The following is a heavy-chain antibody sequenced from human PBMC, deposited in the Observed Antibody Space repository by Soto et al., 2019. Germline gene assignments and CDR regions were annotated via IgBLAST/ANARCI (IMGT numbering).Heavy chain of an antibody. V-gene: IGHV2-5*02. CDR1: GFSLTTSGEA. J-gene: IGHJ6*03. D-gene: IGHD3-10*01. Sequence: QITLKESGPTLVNPTQTLTLTCTFSGFSLTTSGEAVGWIRQPPGKALEWLALIYWDDDKRSSPSLKSRLTITKDTSKNQVVLTMTNLDPVDTATYYCAHIPGSGQLLSSYYFYMDVWGKGTTVTVSS. CDR2: IYWDDDK. CDR3: AHIPGSGQLLSSYYFYMDV.